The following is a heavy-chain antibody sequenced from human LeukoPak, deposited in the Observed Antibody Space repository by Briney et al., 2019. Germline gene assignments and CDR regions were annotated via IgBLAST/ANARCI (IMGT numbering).Heavy chain of an antibody. CDR1: GGSISSGGYY. CDR3: ARDRGDYDFLTGYYSGATFDI. CDR2: IYYSGST. J-gene: IGHJ3*02. D-gene: IGHD3-9*01. V-gene: IGHV4-31*03. Sequence: SETLSLTCTVSGGSISSGGYYWSWIRQHPGKGLEWIGYIYYSGSTYYNPSLKSRVTISVETSKNQFSLKLSSVTAADTAVYYCARDRGDYDFLTGYYSGATFDIWSQGTMVTVSS.